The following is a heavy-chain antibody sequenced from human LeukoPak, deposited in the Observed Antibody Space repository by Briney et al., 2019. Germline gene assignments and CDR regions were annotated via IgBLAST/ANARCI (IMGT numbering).Heavy chain of an antibody. Sequence: SQTLSLTCTVSGGSISSGGYYWSWIRQHPGKGLEWIGYIYYSGSTYYNPSLKSRVTILVDTFKNQFSLKLSSVTAADTAVYYCASARLGMFYFDYWGQGTLVTVSS. D-gene: IGHD3-16*01. CDR1: GGSISSGGYY. CDR2: IYYSGST. V-gene: IGHV4-31*03. CDR3: ASARLGMFYFDY. J-gene: IGHJ4*02.